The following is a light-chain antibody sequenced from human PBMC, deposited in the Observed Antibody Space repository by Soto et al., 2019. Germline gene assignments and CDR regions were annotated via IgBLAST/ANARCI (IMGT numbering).Light chain of an antibody. CDR1: QSLLHSNGHKY. CDR3: MQVLQTPYT. J-gene: IGKJ2*01. CDR2: MGS. V-gene: IGKV2-28*01. Sequence: DIVMTQSPLSLPVTPGEPASISCRSSQSLLHSNGHKYLDWYLQKPGQSPQLLIYMGSNRASGVPDRLSGSGSGTDFTLKISRVEAEDVGVYYCMQVLQTPYTFGQGTKLEIK.